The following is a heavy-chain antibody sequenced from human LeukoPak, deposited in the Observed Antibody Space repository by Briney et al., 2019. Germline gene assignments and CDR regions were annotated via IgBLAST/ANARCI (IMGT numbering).Heavy chain of an antibody. J-gene: IGHJ4*02. CDR2: INHSGST. V-gene: IGHV4-34*01. CDR1: GGSFSGYY. Sequence: SETLSLTCAVYGGSFSGYYWSWIRQPPGKGWEWIGEINHSGSTNYNPSLKSRVTISVDTSKNQFSLKLSSVTAADTAVYYCASVYDSSGYYPFWGQGTLVTVSS. CDR3: ASVYDSSGYYPF. D-gene: IGHD3-22*01.